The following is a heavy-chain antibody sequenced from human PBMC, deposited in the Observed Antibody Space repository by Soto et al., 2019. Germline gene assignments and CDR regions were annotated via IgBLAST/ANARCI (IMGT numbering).Heavy chain of an antibody. D-gene: IGHD4-17*01. J-gene: IGHJ6*02. Sequence: TGGSLRLSCAASGFTFSSYAMHWVRQAPGKGLEWVAVISYDGSNKYYADSVKGRFTISRDNSKNTLYLQMSSLRAEDTAVYYCARDLYGDNDYYYGMDVWGQGTTVTAP. CDR2: ISYDGSNK. V-gene: IGHV3-30-3*01. CDR3: ARDLYGDNDYYYGMDV. CDR1: GFTFSSYA.